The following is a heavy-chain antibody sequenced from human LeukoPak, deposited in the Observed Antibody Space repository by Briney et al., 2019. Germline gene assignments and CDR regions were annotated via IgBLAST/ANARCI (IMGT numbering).Heavy chain of an antibody. CDR3: ARRREITIFGVVTPSEFDY. CDR1: GGSISSSSYY. V-gene: IGHV4-39*01. Sequence: SETLSLTCTVSGGSISSSSYYWGWIRQPPGKGLEWIGSIYYSGSTYYNPSLKSRVTISVDTSKNQFSLKLSSVTAADTAVYYCARRREITIFGVVTPSEFDYWGQGTLVTVSS. CDR2: IYYSGST. J-gene: IGHJ4*02. D-gene: IGHD3-3*01.